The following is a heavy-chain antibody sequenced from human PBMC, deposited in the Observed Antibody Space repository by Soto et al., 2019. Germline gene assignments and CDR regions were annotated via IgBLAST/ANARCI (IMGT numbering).Heavy chain of an antibody. CDR2: IIPIFGTA. J-gene: IGHJ5*02. D-gene: IGHD3-9*01. CDR1: GGTFSSYA. CDR3: ARGRLLLRTWFDP. V-gene: IGHV1-69*13. Sequence: SVKVSCKASGGTFSSYAISWVRQAPGQGLEWMGGIIPIFGTANYAQKFQGRVTITADESTSTAYMELSGLRSEDTAVYYCARGRLLLRTWFDPWGQGTLVTVSS.